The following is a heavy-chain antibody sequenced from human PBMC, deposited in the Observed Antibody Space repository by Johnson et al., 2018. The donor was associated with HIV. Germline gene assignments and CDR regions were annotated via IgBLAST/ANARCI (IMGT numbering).Heavy chain of an antibody. CDR2: IKRKTDGGTT. J-gene: IGHJ3*01. CDR1: GFTFSNVW. Sequence: VQLVESGGGVVQPGRSLKVSCAASGFTFSNVWMHWVRQAPGKGLEWVGRIKRKTDGGTTDYAAPGKGKFTIPRDDSKNTLYLEMNSLKTADTAVYYCTTDLPYCSGHDCYNAFDLWGQGTTVIVSS. V-gene: IGHV3-15*01. CDR3: TTDLPYCSGHDCYNAFDL. D-gene: IGHD2-15*01.